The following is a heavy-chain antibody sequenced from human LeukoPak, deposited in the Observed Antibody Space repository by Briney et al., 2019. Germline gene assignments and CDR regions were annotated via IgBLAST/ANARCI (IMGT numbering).Heavy chain of an antibody. CDR2: ISGRGSYI. D-gene: IGHD6-13*01. J-gene: IGHJ4*02. CDR1: GFTFSDYS. CDR3: ATERDSSWTFDS. Sequence: GSLRLSCAASGFTFSDYSMNWVRQAPGKGLEWVSFISGRGSYIYYVESVKGRSTISRDNAKNSVYLEMHRLRAEDTAVYYCATERDSSWTFDSWGQGTLVTVSS. V-gene: IGHV3-21*01.